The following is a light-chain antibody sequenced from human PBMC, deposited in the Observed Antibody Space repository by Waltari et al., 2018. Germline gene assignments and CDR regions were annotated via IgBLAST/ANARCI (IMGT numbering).Light chain of an antibody. CDR2: DVT. V-gene: IGLV2-14*03. J-gene: IGLJ1*01. CDR1: SSDVGGYNY. CDR3: DSYTSSVTRI. Sequence: QSALTQPASVSGSPGQSITISCTGTSSDVGGYNYVAWFQQYPGKAPKLLIYDVTNRIAGVSNRFSGSKSGNTASLTISGLQAEDEADYYCDSYTSSVTRIFGTGTKVTVL.